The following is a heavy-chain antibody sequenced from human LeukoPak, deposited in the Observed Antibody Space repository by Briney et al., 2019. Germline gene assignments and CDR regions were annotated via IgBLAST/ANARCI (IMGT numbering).Heavy chain of an antibody. CDR1: GFDFSSNW. D-gene: IGHD3-3*01. CDR3: AKDHYWSVDY. J-gene: IGHJ4*02. CDR2: KGDGIST. Sequence: GGSLRLSCAASGFDFSSNWMHWVRHAPGQGLVWVSRKGDGISTNYADSVKGRFTISRDIAKNTLYLQMNSLRAEDTGVYYCAKDHYWSVDYWGRGTLVTVSS. V-gene: IGHV3-74*01.